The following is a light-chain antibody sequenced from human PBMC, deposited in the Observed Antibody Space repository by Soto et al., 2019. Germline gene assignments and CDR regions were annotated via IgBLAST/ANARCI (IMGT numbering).Light chain of an antibody. CDR1: SSDVGGYNY. CDR2: DVS. CDR3: CSSAGSDSYV. V-gene: IGLV2-11*01. J-gene: IGLJ1*01. Sequence: QSALTQPRSVSGSPGQSVTISCTGTSSDVGGYNYVSWYQQYPGKAPKLMIYDVSKRPSGVPDRFSGSKPGNTASLTISGLQAADEADYYCCSSAGSDSYVFGTGTKLTVL.